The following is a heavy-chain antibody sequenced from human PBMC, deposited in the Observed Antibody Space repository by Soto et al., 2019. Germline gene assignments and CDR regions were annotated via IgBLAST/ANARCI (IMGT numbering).Heavy chain of an antibody. CDR3: ARQQLVYCSGGSCQGSWFDP. V-gene: IGHV1-18*01. CDR2: ISAYNGNT. Sequence: RASVKVSCKASGYTFTSYGISWVRQAPGQGLEWMGWISAYNGNTNYAQKLQGRVTMTTDTSTSTAYMELRSLRSDDTAVYYCARQQLVYCSGGSCQGSWFDPWGQGTLVTVSS. CDR1: GYTFTSYG. D-gene: IGHD2-15*01. J-gene: IGHJ5*02.